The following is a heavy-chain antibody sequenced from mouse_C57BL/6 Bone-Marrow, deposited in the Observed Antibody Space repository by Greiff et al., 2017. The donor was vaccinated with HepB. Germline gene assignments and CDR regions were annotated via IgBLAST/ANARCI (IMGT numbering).Heavy chain of an antibody. J-gene: IGHJ2*01. Sequence: QVQLKQPGAELVKPGASVKLSCKASGYTFTSYWMHWVKQRPGQGLEWIGMIHPNSGSTNYNEKFKSKATLTVDKSSSTAYMQLSSLTSEDSAVYYCARDGWLLLRDYFDYWGQGTTLTVSS. CDR2: IHPNSGST. CDR3: ARDGWLLLRDYFDY. CDR1: GYTFTSYW. V-gene: IGHV1-64*01. D-gene: IGHD2-3*01.